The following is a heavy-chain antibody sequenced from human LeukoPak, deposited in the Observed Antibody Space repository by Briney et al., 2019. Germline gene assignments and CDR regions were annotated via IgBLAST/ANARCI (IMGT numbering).Heavy chain of an antibody. CDR3: ARGGVYSSGWYSDYYYYMDV. J-gene: IGHJ6*03. D-gene: IGHD6-19*01. CDR2: IYYSGST. V-gene: IGHV4-59*01. CDR1: GGSISSYY. Sequence: SETLSLTCSVSGGSISSYYWSWIRQPPGKGLEWIGYIYYSGSTNYNPSLKSRVTISVDTSKNQFSLRLSSVTAADTAVYYCARGGVYSSGWYSDYYYYMDVWGKGTTVTISS.